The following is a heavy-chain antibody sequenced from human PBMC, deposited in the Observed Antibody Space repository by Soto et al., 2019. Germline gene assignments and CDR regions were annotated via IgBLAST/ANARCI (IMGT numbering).Heavy chain of an antibody. V-gene: IGHV4-34*01. CDR3: AITYYNFWSGFYSGYYVAY. CDR2: INHSGST. D-gene: IGHD3-3*01. J-gene: IGHJ4*02. Sequence: QVHLQQWGAGLLKPSETLSLTCAVYGGSFSGYYWSWIRQPPGKGLEWIGEINHSGSTNYNPSLKSRVTISVDPSKNQFSLRLSSVPAADTAVYFCAITYYNFWSGFYSGYYVAYWGQGNRVSVSS. CDR1: GGSFSGYY.